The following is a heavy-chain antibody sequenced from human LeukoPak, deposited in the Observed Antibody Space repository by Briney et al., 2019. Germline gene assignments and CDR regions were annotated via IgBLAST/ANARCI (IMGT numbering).Heavy chain of an antibody. CDR1: GFIFSDHY. V-gene: IGHV3-72*01. J-gene: IGHJ5*02. Sequence: GGSLRLSCAASGFIFSDHYMDWVRQAPGKGLEWVGRTRNEANIYTTKYAASVKGRFTISRDDSKSIAYLQMNSLKTEDTAVYYCTRAGIYYDFWSGYYDSNWFDPWGQGTLVTVSS. CDR2: TRNEANIYTT. CDR3: TRAGIYYDFWSGYYDSNWFDP. D-gene: IGHD3-3*01.